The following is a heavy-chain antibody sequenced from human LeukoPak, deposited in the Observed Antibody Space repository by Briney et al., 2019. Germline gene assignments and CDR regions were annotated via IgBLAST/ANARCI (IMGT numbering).Heavy chain of an antibody. J-gene: IGHJ4*02. V-gene: IGHV3-53*01. CDR2: IYSGGNT. CDR3: ARDGGGVLGY. Sequence: GGSLRHSCAASGFTVSSNYMSWVRQTPGKGLEWVSVIYSGGNTHYIDSVKGRFTISRDNSKNTLYLQMNNLRAEDTAMYYCARDGGGVLGYWGQGTLVTVSS. D-gene: IGHD2-8*02. CDR1: GFTVSSNY.